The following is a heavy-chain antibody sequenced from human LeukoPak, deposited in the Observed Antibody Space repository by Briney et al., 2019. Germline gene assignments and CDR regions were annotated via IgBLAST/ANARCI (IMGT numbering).Heavy chain of an antibody. D-gene: IGHD3-3*01. J-gene: IGHJ5*02. V-gene: IGHV1-58*02. CDR2: IVLGSGNT. CDR3: AAQRGASLHDFWSTRLFDP. CDR1: GFTFHTSA. Sequence: ASVKVSCKASGFTFHTSAMQWVRQARGQRLEWIGWIVLGSGNTVYSHKFHDRVFITRDMSTSTVYMELDSLGSEDTAVYYCAAQRGASLHDFWSTRLFDPWGQGTLVTVSS.